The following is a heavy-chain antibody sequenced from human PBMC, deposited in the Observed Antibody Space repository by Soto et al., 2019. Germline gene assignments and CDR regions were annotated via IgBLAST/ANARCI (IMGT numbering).Heavy chain of an antibody. V-gene: IGHV1-3*01. CDR2: INAGNGNA. CDR1: GYTFTSYA. Sequence: QVQLVQSGAEVKKPGASVKVSCKASGYTFTSYAIHWVRQAPGQGLEWMGWINAGNGNAKYPQKFQGRVTFTRDTPAWRDYMELSRRPSDETAVYECARLEAGRVVTRPNWLDPWGQGTLVIVSS. D-gene: IGHD2-21*02. J-gene: IGHJ5*02. CDR3: ARLEAGRVVTRPNWLDP.